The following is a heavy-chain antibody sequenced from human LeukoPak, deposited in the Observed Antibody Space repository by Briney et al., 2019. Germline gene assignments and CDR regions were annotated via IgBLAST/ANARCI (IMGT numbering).Heavy chain of an antibody. Sequence: GGSLRLSCDASGFTFCTYPMHWVRQAPGKGLEWLTLISRNGNNKYYADSVKRRFTISRDNSKNTLYLQMTRLTTDDTAMYYCTTGDLPLGFLELIRPGNYFSNYMGVWGKGTMVVVSS. CDR1: GFTFCTYP. CDR3: TTGDLPLGFLELIRPGNYFSNYMGV. V-gene: IGHV3-30*04. J-gene: IGHJ6*03. CDR2: ISRNGNNK. D-gene: IGHD3-3*02.